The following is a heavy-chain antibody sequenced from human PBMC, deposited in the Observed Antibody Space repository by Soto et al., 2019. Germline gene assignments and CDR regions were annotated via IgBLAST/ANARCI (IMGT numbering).Heavy chain of an antibody. J-gene: IGHJ3*02. CDR2: IYYSGST. Sequence: SETMSLTFTVSGGSISSSSYYWGWIRQPPGKGLEWIGSIYYSGSTYYNPSLKSRVTISVDTSKNQFSLKLSSMTAADTAVYYCARRGVTMVRGGAFDIWGQGTMVT. D-gene: IGHD3-10*01. V-gene: IGHV4-39*01. CDR1: GGSISSSSYY. CDR3: ARRGVTMVRGGAFDI.